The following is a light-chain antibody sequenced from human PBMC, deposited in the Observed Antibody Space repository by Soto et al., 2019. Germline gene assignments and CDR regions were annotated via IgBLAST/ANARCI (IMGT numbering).Light chain of an antibody. CDR2: GAS. CDR3: QQYGSAPPWT. J-gene: IGKJ1*01. CDR1: QSVSSSY. V-gene: IGKV3-20*01. Sequence: EIVLTQSPGTLSLSPGERATLSCRASQSVSSSYLAWYQQKPGQAPRLLIYGASSTATGIPNRFSGSESGIDFTLTISRLEPEDFAVYYCQQYGSAPPWTFEQGTKVEIK.